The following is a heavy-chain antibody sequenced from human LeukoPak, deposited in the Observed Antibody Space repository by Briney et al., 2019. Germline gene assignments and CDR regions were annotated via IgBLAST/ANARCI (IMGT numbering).Heavy chain of an antibody. V-gene: IGHV3-66*01. Sequence: QPGGSLRLSCAASGFTVSSNYMSWVRQAPGKGLEWVSVIYSGGSTYYADSVKGRFTISRDNSKNTLYLQMNSLRAEDTAVYYCAAGVVVWSGYYGMDVWGQGTTVTVSS. CDR2: IYSGGST. J-gene: IGHJ6*02. CDR1: GFTVSSNY. CDR3: AAGVVVWSGYYGMDV. D-gene: IGHD3-3*01.